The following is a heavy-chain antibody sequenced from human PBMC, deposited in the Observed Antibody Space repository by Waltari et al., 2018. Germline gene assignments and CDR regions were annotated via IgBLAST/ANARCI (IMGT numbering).Heavy chain of an antibody. J-gene: IGHJ5*02. CDR3: ATRITIFGVVIVDNWFDP. D-gene: IGHD3-3*01. CDR1: GGSFRGYS. CDR2: INHSGST. V-gene: IGHV4-34*01. Sequence: QMQLQQWGAGLLKPSETLSLTCAVYGGSFRGYSWSWIRPPPGKGLEWIGEINHSGSTNYNPSLKSRVTISVDTSKNQFSLKLSSVTAADTAVYYCATRITIFGVVIVDNWFDPWGQGTLVTVSS.